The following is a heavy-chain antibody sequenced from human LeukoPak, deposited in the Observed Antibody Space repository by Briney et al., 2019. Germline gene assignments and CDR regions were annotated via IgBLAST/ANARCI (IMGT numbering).Heavy chain of an antibody. CDR2: IKSKTDGKTT. Sequence: GGSLRLSCAASGFTFSNAWMSWVRQAPGKGLEWVDRIKSKTDGKTTDYVAPVKGRFTISRDDSKNTLSLQMNSLKTEDTAVYYCGYSSGTYYDYWGQGTLVTVPS. CDR1: GFTFSNAW. V-gene: IGHV3-15*01. CDR3: GYSSGTYYDY. D-gene: IGHD3-22*01. J-gene: IGHJ4*02.